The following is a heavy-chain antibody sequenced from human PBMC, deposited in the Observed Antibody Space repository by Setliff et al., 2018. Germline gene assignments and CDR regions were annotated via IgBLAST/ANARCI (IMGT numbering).Heavy chain of an antibody. CDR3: VRDLMGDY. CDR1: GYTFTSYG. CDR2: ISGYSGNT. J-gene: IGHJ4*02. V-gene: IGHV1-18*01. D-gene: IGHD3-10*01. Sequence: ASVKVSCKASGYTFTSYGITWVRQAPGQGLEWMGWISGYSGNTNYAQKFQGRVTITTDTSTNTAYMDLRSLRSDDTVVYYCVRDLMGDYWGQGTLVTVSS.